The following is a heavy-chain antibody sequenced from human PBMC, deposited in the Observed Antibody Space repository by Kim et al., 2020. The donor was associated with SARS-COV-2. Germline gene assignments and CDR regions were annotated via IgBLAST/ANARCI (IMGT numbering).Heavy chain of an antibody. CDR2: IYPGDSDT. V-gene: IGHV5-51*01. J-gene: IGHJ4*02. D-gene: IGHD6-19*01. Sequence: GESLKISCKGSGYSFTSYWIGWVRQMPGKGLEWMGIIYPGDSDTRYSPSFQGQVTISADKSISTAYLQWSSLKASDTAMYYCARTSREVAVAGYYFDYWGQGTLVTVSS. CDR3: ARTSREVAVAGYYFDY. CDR1: GYSFTSYW.